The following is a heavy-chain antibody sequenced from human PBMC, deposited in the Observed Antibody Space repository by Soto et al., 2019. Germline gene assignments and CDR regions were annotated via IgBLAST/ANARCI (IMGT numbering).Heavy chain of an antibody. CDR3: ARGRFALDGNSWSYYYMDV. J-gene: IGHJ6*03. Sequence: ASVKVSCKASGYTFTSYDINWVRQATGQGLEWMGWMNPNSGNTGYAQKCQGKVTMTRNTSISTADMELSSLRSEDTAECCCARGRFALDGNSWSYYYMDVWGKGTTVTVSS. V-gene: IGHV1-8*02. CDR1: GYTFTSYD. D-gene: IGHD6-13*01. CDR2: MNPNSGNT.